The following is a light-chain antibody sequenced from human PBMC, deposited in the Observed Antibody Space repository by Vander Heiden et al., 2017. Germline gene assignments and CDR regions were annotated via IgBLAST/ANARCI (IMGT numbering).Light chain of an antibody. J-gene: IGKJ1*01. CDR3: QQDNSYSWT. CDR1: QSISSW. CDR2: KAS. Sequence: KTQCPSTLSASVGDRVTITCRASQSISSWLAWYQQKPGEAPKLLIYKASSLESGVPSRFSGSGSGTEFTLTISSLQPDDFATYYCQQDNSYSWTFGQGTKVEIK. V-gene: IGKV1-5*03.